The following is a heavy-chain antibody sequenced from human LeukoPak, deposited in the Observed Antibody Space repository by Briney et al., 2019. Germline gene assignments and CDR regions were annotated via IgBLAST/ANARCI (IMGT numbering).Heavy chain of an antibody. Sequence: PGGSLRLSCAASGFIFSSYNMNWVRQAPGKGLEWISYITSGYSTMYYAHSVRGRFTISRDNAKNSLYLQMNSLSDEDTAVYYSARGNSFYYGMDVWGQGTTVTVSS. V-gene: IGHV3-48*02. D-gene: IGHD2/OR15-2a*01. CDR3: ARGNSFYYGMDV. CDR1: GFIFSSYN. CDR2: ITSGYSTM. J-gene: IGHJ6*02.